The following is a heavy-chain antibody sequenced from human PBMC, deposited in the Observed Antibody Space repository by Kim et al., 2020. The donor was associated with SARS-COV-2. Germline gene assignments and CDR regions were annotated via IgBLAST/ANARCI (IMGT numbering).Heavy chain of an antibody. CDR2: IKQDGSEK. J-gene: IGHJ6*02. CDR1: GFTFSSYW. D-gene: IGHD7-27*01. V-gene: IGHV3-7*03. CDR3: ARDHVTGDLYWYYGMDV. Sequence: GGSLRLSCAASGFTFSSYWMSWVRQAPGKGLEWVANIKQDGSEKYYVDSVKGRFTISRDNAKNSLYLQMNSLRAEDTAVYYCARDHVTGDLYWYYGMDVWGQGTTVTVSS.